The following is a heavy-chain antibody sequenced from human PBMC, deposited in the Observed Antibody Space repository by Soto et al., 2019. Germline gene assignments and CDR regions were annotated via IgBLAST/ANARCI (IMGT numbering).Heavy chain of an antibody. CDR1: GFTFSSYS. D-gene: IGHD4-17*01. CDR2: ISSSSSYI. V-gene: IGHV3-21*01. Sequence: GGSLRLSCAASGFTFSSYSMNWVRQAPGKGLEWVSSISSSSSYIYYADSVKGRFTISRDNPKNSPYLQMNSLRAEDTAVYYCARELEGYGDLGAEAFDIWGQGTMVTVSS. J-gene: IGHJ3*02. CDR3: ARELEGYGDLGAEAFDI.